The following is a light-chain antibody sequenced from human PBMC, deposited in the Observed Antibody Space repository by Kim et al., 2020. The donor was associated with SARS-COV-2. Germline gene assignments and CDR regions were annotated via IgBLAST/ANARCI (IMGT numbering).Light chain of an antibody. CDR1: QSITSH. CDR3: EQNSITPFT. V-gene: IGKV1-39*01. CDR2: AAS. Sequence: DIQMTQSPSSLSASVGDRVTITCRTTQSITSHLNWYQQKPGRAPKPLISAASTLQGGVPSRFSGSGSVTDITLTISSLQPEDFATFFSEQNSITPFTFGPRNKVDI. J-gene: IGKJ3*01.